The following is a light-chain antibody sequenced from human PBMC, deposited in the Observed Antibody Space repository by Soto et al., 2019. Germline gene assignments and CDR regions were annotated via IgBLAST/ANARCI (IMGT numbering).Light chain of an antibody. V-gene: IGKV1-9*01. Sequence: IQLTQSPSSLSASVGDRVTITCRASQGISSYLAWYQQKPGEAPKLLIYAASTLQSGVPSRFSGSGSGTDFTLTISSLQPEDFATYYCQQYDNLPYTFGQGTKLEIK. J-gene: IGKJ2*01. CDR1: QGISSY. CDR3: QQYDNLPYT. CDR2: AAS.